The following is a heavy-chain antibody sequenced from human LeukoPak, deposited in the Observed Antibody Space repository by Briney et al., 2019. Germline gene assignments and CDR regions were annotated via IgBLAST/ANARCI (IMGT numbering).Heavy chain of an antibody. CDR1: GFTVSSNY. V-gene: IGHV3-53*01. J-gene: IGHJ4*02. Sequence: GGSLRLSCAASGFTVSSNYMSWVRQAPGKGLEWVSVIYSGGSTYYADSVKGRFTISRDNSKNTLYLQMNSLRAEDTAVYYCAKDDTRAYYYDSSGYYLVDYWGQGTLVTVSS. D-gene: IGHD3-22*01. CDR2: IYSGGST. CDR3: AKDDTRAYYYDSSGYYLVDY.